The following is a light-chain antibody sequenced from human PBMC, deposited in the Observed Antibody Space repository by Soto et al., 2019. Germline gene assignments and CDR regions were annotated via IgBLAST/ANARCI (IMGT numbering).Light chain of an antibody. CDR1: LGVNSN. V-gene: IGKV1-16*01. Sequence: DIQMTQSPSSLSASVGDRVTITCRASLGVNSNLAWFQQKPGKAPKSLIYATSNLQSGVPSRFSGSGSATDFTLTISSLQPEDFAIYYCQQYNSYPLTFGQGTRLEIK. CDR3: QQYNSYPLT. J-gene: IGKJ5*01. CDR2: ATS.